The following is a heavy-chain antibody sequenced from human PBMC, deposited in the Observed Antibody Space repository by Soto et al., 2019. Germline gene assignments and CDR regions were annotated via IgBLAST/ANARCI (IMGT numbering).Heavy chain of an antibody. D-gene: IGHD2-15*01. J-gene: IGHJ4*02. CDR3: ASAKYGGTSPTYYYFDY. Sequence: SETLSLTCTVSGGSISSSYWGWIRQPPGKGLEWIGDIYNSGSTNQNPSLKSRVTITVDTSKSQFSLKLSSVTAADTAVYFCASAKYGGTSPTYYYFDYWGQGTLVTVSS. CDR1: GGSISSSY. V-gene: IGHV4-59*01. CDR2: IYNSGST.